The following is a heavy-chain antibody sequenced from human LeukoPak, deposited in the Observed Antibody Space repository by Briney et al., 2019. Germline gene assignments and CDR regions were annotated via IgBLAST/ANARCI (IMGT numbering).Heavy chain of an antibody. V-gene: IGHV4-39*07. CDR2: IYYSGST. J-gene: IGHJ6*03. CDR1: GGSISSSSYY. D-gene: IGHD3-22*01. CDR3: AREFKVVNYYMDV. Sequence: SETLSLTCTVSGGSISSSSYYWGWIRQPPGKGLEWIGSIYYSGSTYYNPSLKSRVTISVDTSKNQFSLKLSSVTAADTAVYYCAREFKVVNYYMDVWGKGTTVTVSS.